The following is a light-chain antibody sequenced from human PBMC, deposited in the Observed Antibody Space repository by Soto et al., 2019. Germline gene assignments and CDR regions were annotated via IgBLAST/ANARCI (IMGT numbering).Light chain of an antibody. CDR3: NSYTSSGTFV. CDR2: EVS. Sequence: QSALTQPASVSGSPGQSITISCTGTSSDVGGYNYVSWYQQHPGKAPKLMIYEVSNRPSGVSNRFSGSRSVNTASLTISGLQAEDETEYYCNSYTSSGTFVFGTGTKLTVL. CDR1: SSDVGGYNY. J-gene: IGLJ1*01. V-gene: IGLV2-14*01.